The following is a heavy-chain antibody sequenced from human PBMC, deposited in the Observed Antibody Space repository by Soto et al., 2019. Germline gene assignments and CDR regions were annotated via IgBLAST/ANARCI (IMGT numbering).Heavy chain of an antibody. CDR2: INAGNGNT. J-gene: IGHJ5*02. V-gene: IGHV1-3*01. D-gene: IGHD1-26*01. Sequence: WASVRVSCKASGYLFTTYAIHWVRQAPGQTPEWMGWINAGNGNTKFTEKFHRRVTITTDRSASTAYMELASLSSEDTAVYYCALGGGSTYLDYFDPWGQGLLVTVCS. CDR3: ALGGGSTYLDYFDP. CDR1: GYLFTTYA.